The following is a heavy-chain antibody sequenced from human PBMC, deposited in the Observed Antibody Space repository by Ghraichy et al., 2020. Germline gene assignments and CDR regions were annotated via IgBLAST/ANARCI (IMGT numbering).Heavy chain of an antibody. V-gene: IGHV3-7*01. D-gene: IGHD1-14*01. CDR3: ARDLTDAGIQPFDH. CDR2: IKQDGSEK. J-gene: IGHJ4*02. Sequence: GGSLRLSCAASGFNFNSFWMYWVRQAPGKGLEWVANIKQDGSEKYYVDSVKGRFTISRDNAKDSLYLQMNSLRAEDTAVYYCARDLTDAGIQPFDHWGQGALVTVPS. CDR1: GFNFNSFW.